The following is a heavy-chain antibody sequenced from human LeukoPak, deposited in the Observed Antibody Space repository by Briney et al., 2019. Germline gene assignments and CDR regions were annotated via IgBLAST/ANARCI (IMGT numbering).Heavy chain of an antibody. J-gene: IGHJ3*02. Sequence: PSETLSLTCTVSGVSMSAYQWSWVRQSPEKGLEWIGCINTKGETSYNPSLKSRVTTSVDTSKSQFSLKLSSVTAADTAVYYCARGLSVVVPAADHDAFDIWGQGTMVTVSS. CDR1: GVSMSAYQ. CDR2: INTKGET. CDR3: ARGLSVVVPAADHDAFDI. D-gene: IGHD2-2*01. V-gene: IGHV4-4*09.